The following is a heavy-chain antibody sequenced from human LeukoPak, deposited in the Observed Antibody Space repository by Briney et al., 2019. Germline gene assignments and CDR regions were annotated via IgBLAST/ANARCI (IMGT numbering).Heavy chain of an antibody. CDR3: AKGVNFDY. V-gene: IGHV3-23*01. J-gene: IGHJ4*02. CDR1: GFTFSTYG. D-gene: IGHD2-21*01. Sequence: PGGSLRLSCAASGFTFSTYGMTWVRQAPGKGLEWVSAISGSAATTFYADSVKGRFTISRDNSKNTLYLRMNSLRAEDTAVYYCAKGVNFDYWGQGTLVTVSS. CDR2: ISGSAATT.